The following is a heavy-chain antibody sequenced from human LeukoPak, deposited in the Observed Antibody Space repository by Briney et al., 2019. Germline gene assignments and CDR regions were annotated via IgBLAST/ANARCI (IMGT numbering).Heavy chain of an antibody. V-gene: IGHV1-69*06. J-gene: IGHJ4*02. Sequence: GASVKVSCKASGGTFSSYAISWVRLAPGQGLEWMGGIIPIFGTTNYAQKFQGRVTITADKSTSTAYMELSGLRSEDTAVYYCASTVTRYFDYWGQGTLVTVSS. CDR1: GGTFSSYA. CDR3: ASTVTRYFDY. D-gene: IGHD4-17*01. CDR2: IIPIFGTT.